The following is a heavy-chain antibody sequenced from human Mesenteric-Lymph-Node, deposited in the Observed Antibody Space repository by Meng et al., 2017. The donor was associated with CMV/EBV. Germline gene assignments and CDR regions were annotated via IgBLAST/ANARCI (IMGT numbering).Heavy chain of an antibody. V-gene: IGHV3-33*08. D-gene: IGHD3-10*01. CDR2: IWNDGSNK. J-gene: IGHJ4*02. CDR3: ARGSSYGSGSYEDF. CDR1: GFTFRSYG. Sequence: SGFTFRSYGMQWVRQAPGKGLEWVAVIWNDGSNKYYADSVKGRFTITRDNSKNTLYLQMNSLRAEDTAVYYCARGSSYGSGSYEDFWGQGTLVTVSS.